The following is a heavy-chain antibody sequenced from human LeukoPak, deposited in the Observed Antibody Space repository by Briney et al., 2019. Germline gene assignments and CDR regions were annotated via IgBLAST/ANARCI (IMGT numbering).Heavy chain of an antibody. CDR1: GFTFSSYS. CDR3: AREDWGWAAFDI. D-gene: IGHD7-27*01. V-gene: IGHV3-48*01. CDR2: MSSSRSTI. Sequence: GGSLRLSCAASGFTFSSYSMNWVRQAPGKVLEWVSYMSSSRSTIYYADSVKGRFTISRDNAKNSLYLQMNSLRAEDTAVYYCAREDWGWAAFDIWGQGTMVTVSS. J-gene: IGHJ3*02.